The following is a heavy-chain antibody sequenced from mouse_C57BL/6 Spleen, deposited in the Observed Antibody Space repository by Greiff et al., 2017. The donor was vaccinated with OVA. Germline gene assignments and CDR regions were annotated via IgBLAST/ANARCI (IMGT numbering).Heavy chain of an antibody. CDR1: GYTFTDYY. CDR3: ARAEYYGSSYGLYYFDY. J-gene: IGHJ2*01. V-gene: IGHV1-26*01. D-gene: IGHD1-1*01. Sequence: EVQLQQSGPELVKPGASVKISCKASGYTFTDYYMNWVKQSHGKSLEWIGDINPNNGGTSYNQKFKGKATLTVDKSSSTAYMELRSLTSEDSAVYYCARAEYYGSSYGLYYFDYWGQGTTLTVSS. CDR2: INPNNGGT.